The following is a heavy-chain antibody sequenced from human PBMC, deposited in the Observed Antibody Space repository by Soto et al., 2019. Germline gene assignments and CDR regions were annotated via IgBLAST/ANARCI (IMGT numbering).Heavy chain of an antibody. D-gene: IGHD2-21*02. Sequence: PGGSLRLSCAASGFTFSSYAMHWVRQAPGKGLEWVAVISYDGSNKYYADSVKGRFTISRDNSKNTLYLQMISLRAEDTAVYYCARARTHIVVVPAIDYFDYWGQETLVTVS. CDR3: ARARTHIVVVPAIDYFDY. CDR2: ISYDGSNK. CDR1: GFTFSSYA. V-gene: IGHV3-30-3*01. J-gene: IGHJ4*02.